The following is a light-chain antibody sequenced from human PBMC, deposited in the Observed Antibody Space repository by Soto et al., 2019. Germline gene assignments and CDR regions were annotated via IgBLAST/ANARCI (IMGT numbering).Light chain of an antibody. CDR2: SLS. J-gene: IGKJ5*01. V-gene: IGKV1-39*01. Sequence: DIQIAHSPSSLSASVVDRVTLTFLASQIISSYLNWYQQKPGKAPNLLIYSLSSVQSGVPSMFRGSGSGTDFTLTISCLQSEDFATYYCQKYYSFPINFGQGTRLEIK. CDR3: QKYYSFPIN. CDR1: QIISSY.